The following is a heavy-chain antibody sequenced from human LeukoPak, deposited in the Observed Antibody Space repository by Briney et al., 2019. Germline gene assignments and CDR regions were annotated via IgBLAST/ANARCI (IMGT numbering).Heavy chain of an antibody. CDR2: ISSSSSYI. V-gene: IGHV3-21*01. Sequence: PGGSLRPSCAASGFTFSSYSMNWVRQAPGKGLEWVSSISSSSSYIYYADSVKGRFTISRDNAKNSLYLQMNSLRAEDTAVYYCARRGPYYDYVWGSEHFDYWGQGTLVTVSS. CDR1: GFTFSSYS. D-gene: IGHD3-16*01. J-gene: IGHJ4*02. CDR3: ARRGPYYDYVWGSEHFDY.